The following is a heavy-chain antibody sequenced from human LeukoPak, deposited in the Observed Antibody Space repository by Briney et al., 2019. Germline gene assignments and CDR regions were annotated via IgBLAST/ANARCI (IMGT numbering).Heavy chain of an antibody. D-gene: IGHD2-2*01. CDR2: ISGSGGST. CDR3: AKDKDIVVVPAAIGDC. J-gene: IGHJ4*02. Sequence: GGSLRLSCAAYGFTFSSYAMSWVRQAPGKGLEWVSAISGSGGSTYYADSVKGRFTISRDNSKNTLYLQMNSLRAEDTAVYYCAKDKDIVVVPAAIGDCWGQGTLVTVSS. V-gene: IGHV3-23*01. CDR1: GFTFSSYA.